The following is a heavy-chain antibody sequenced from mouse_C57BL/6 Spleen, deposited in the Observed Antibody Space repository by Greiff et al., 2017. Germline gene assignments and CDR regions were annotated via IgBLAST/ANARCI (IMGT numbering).Heavy chain of an antibody. J-gene: IGHJ4*01. D-gene: IGHD2-5*01. CDR3: AVDSNYRDYYAMDY. V-gene: IGHV5-17*01. CDR1: GFTFSDYG. CDR2: ISSGSSTI. Sequence: EVKLQESGGGLVKPGGSLKLSCAASGFTFSDYGMHWVRQAPEKGLEWVAYISSGSSTIYYADTVKGRFTISRDNAKNTLFLQMTSLRSEDTAMYYCAVDSNYRDYYAMDYWGQGTSVTVSS.